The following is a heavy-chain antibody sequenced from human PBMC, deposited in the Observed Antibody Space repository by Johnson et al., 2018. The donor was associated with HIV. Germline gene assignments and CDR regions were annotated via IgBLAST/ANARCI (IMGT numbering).Heavy chain of an antibody. Sequence: QVQLVESGGGVVQPGRSLRLSCAASAFTFSRYGMHWVRQAPGKGLEWVALISYDGSNKYYADSVKGRFTISRDNSKNTLYLQMNSLRAEDTALYYCAKGRRGAIFGVARSAFDIWGQGTMVTVSS. CDR2: ISYDGSNK. CDR1: AFTFSRYG. V-gene: IGHV3-30*18. CDR3: AKGRRGAIFGVARSAFDI. J-gene: IGHJ3*02. D-gene: IGHD3-3*01.